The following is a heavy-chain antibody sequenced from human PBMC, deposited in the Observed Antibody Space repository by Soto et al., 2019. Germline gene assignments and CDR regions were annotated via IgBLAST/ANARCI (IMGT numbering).Heavy chain of an antibody. CDR3: ATMGMSATALDTFDI. D-gene: IGHD1-1*01. V-gene: IGHV3-21*01. CDR1: GFTFSRVS. Sequence: GPLRLSCEASGFTFSRVSMNWVRQVPVKGLEWVASIGSSGSHIYYADSVKGRLSISRDNANNFLYLQMNSLRAEDTALYYCATMGMSATALDTFDIWGQRK. J-gene: IGHJ3*02. CDR2: IGSSGSHI.